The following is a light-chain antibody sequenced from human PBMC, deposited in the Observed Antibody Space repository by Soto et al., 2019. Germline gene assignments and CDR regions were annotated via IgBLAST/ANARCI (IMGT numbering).Light chain of an antibody. J-gene: IGLJ1*01. V-gene: IGLV2-18*02. CDR3: KSYAGSNTYV. Sequence: QSALTQPRSVSGSPGQSVTISCTGISSDVDSYNRVSWYQQPPGTAPKLMIYEVSNRPSGVPDRFSGSKSGNTASLTISGLQAEDEADYFCKSYAGSNTYVFGSGTKVTVL. CDR2: EVS. CDR1: SSDVDSYNR.